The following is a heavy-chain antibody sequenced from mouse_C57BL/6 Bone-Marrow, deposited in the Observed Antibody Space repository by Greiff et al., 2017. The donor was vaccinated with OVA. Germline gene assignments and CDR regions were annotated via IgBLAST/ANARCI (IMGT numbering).Heavy chain of an antibody. CDR1: GFTFSDYG. CDR2: ISSGSSTI. CDR3: AREFITTVVDWFAY. V-gene: IGHV5-17*01. D-gene: IGHD1-1*01. J-gene: IGHJ3*01. Sequence: EVKLVESGGGLVKPGGSLKLSCAASGFTFSDYGMHWVRQAPEKGLEWVAYISSGSSTIYYADTVKGRFTISRDNAKNPLFLQMTSLRSEDTAMYYGAREFITTVVDWFAYWGQGTLVTVSA.